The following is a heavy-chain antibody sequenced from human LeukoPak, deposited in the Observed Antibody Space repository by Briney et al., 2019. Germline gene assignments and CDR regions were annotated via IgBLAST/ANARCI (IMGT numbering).Heavy chain of an antibody. Sequence: GGSLRLSCAASGLILSSYGIHWVCQAPGKGLEWVAVIWYDGTNIYYGDSVKGRFSISRDNSKNTVYLQMDSLRAEDTAVYYCARDAGGAFGNYVNYFDYWGQGTLVTVSS. CDR1: GLILSSYG. CDR3: ARDAGGAFGNYVNYFDY. J-gene: IGHJ4*02. V-gene: IGHV3-33*01. CDR2: IWYDGTNI. D-gene: IGHD4-11*01.